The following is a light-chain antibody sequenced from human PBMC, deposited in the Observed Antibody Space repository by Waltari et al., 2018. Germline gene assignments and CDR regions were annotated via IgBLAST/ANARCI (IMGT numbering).Light chain of an antibody. V-gene: IGKV1-33*01. Sequence: DMQMTQSPASLSASVGDRVTITCQPSQDVINYINWYQQKPGKAPQLLIYDASTLKTGVPSRFSGRQSVTYFTLTISGLQPEDVGTYYCQHSEAFGQGTTVEI. CDR2: DAS. J-gene: IGKJ1*01. CDR3: QHSEA. CDR1: QDVINY.